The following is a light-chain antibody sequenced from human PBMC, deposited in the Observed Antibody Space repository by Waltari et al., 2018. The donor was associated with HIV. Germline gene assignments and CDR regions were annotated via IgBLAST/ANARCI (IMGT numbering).Light chain of an antibody. V-gene: IGKV2-28*01. CDR3: MQALQTPQYT. Sequence: DIVMTQSPLSLPVAPGEPASISCRSSQSLLHRNGYNYLDWYLQKPGQSPQLLIYLGSNRASGVPDRFSGSGSGTDFTLKISRVEAEDVGVYYCMQALQTPQYTFGQGTKLEIK. CDR2: LGS. J-gene: IGKJ2*01. CDR1: QSLLHRNGYNY.